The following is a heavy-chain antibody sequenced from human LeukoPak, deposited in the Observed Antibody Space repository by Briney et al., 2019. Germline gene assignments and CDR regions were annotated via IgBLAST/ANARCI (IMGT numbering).Heavy chain of an antibody. CDR3: VRDSSKWYYDF. V-gene: IGHV3-74*01. J-gene: IGHJ4*02. D-gene: IGHD6-13*01. CDR1: GFTFSSYW. Sequence: GGSLRLSCAASGFTFSSYWIHWVRQAPGKGLVWVSHIKSDGSATGYADSVKGRFTISRDNAKNTVYLQMNSLRDEDTAVYYCVRDSSKWYYDFWGQGSVVTVS. CDR2: IKSDGSAT.